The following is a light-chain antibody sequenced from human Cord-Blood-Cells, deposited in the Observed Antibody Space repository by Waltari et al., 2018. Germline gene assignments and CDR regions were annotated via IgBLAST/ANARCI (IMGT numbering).Light chain of an antibody. CDR3: QQSYSTPFT. J-gene: IGKJ3*01. V-gene: IGKV1-39*01. Sequence: DIQMTQSQSSLSAYVGDRVTITCRASQSISSYLNWYQQKPGKAPKLLIYAASSLQSGVPSRFSGSGSGTDFTLTISSLQPEDFATYYCQQSYSTPFTFGPGTKVDIK. CDR1: QSISSY. CDR2: AAS.